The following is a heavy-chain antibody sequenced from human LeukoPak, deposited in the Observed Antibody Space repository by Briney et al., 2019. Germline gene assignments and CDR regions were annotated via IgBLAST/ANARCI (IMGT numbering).Heavy chain of an antibody. V-gene: IGHV3-23*01. CDR1: GLTFSNYA. Sequence: PGGSLRLSCAASGLTFSNYAMSWVRQAPGKGLEWVSAVSGNGSTTYYADSVKGRFTISRDNSKNTLYLQMNSLRIDDTAVYYCARGYCTNTSCYFAWFDPWGQGTLVTVSS. CDR2: VSGNGSTT. CDR3: ARGYCTNTSCYFAWFDP. J-gene: IGHJ5*02. D-gene: IGHD2-2*01.